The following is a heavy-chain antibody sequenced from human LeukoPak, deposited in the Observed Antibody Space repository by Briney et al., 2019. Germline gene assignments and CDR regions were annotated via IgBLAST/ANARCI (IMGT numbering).Heavy chain of an antibody. CDR2: IIPILGIA. CDR1: GGTFSSYA. J-gene: IGHJ4*02. D-gene: IGHD3-22*01. CDR3: ARGGLPAYYYDSSGYQHDY. Sequence: SVKVSCKASGGTFSSYAISWVRQAPGQGLEWMGRIIPILGIANYAQKFQGRVTITADKSTSTAYMELSSLRSEDTAVYYCARGGLPAYYYDSSGYQHDYWGQGTLVTVSS. V-gene: IGHV1-69*04.